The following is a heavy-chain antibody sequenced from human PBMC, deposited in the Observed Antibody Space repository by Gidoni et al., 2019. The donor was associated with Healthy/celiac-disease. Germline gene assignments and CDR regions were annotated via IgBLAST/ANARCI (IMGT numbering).Heavy chain of an antibody. Sequence: QVQLVESGVGVVQPGSSLRLSCAASGFPFSRYGMHWVRQAPGKELEWVAVISYDGSNKYYADSVKGRFTIYRDKYKNTLYLKMNSLRAEDTAVYYCAKRALPKGYYYGMDVWGKGTTVTVSS. CDR1: GFPFSRYG. CDR3: AKRALPKGYYYGMDV. V-gene: IGHV3-30*18. J-gene: IGHJ6*04. CDR2: ISYDGSNK.